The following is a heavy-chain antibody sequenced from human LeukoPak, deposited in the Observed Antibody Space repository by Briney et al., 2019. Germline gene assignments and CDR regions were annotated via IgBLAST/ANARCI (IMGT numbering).Heavy chain of an antibody. CDR3: AHHSIAAAGTRDY. Sequence: GGSLRLSCAASGFTFSSYVMSWVRQAPGKGLEWVSAISGSGGSTYYADSVKGRFTISRDNSKNTLYLQMNSLRAEDTAVYYCAHHSIAAAGTRDYWGQGTLVTVSS. CDR2: ISGSGGST. D-gene: IGHD6-13*01. J-gene: IGHJ4*02. CDR1: GFTFSSYV. V-gene: IGHV3-23*01.